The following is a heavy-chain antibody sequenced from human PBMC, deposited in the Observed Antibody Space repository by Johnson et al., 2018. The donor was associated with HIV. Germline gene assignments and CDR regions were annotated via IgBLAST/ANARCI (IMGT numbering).Heavy chain of an antibody. CDR3: AKGPQGIATPDAFDI. J-gene: IGHJ3*02. Sequence: QVQLVESGGGVVRPGGSLRLSCAASGFTFDDYGMSWVRQAPGKGLEWVSVIHSGGSTYYADSVEGRFTIYRDNSKNTLYLQMNSLRAEDTAVYYCAKGPQGIATPDAFDIWGQGTMVTVSS. D-gene: IGHD2-21*01. CDR1: GFTFDDYG. CDR2: IHSGGST. V-gene: IGHV3-NL1*01.